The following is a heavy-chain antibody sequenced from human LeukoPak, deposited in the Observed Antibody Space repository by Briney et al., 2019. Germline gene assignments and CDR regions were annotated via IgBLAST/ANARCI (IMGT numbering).Heavy chain of an antibody. CDR3: ARADSGTGDAFDI. D-gene: IGHD1-26*01. V-gene: IGHV3-66*01. CDR2: IYSGGSR. Sequence: PGGSLRLSCAASGSTVSSNYMSWVRQAPGKGLEWVSVIYSGGSRYYADSVKGRFTISRDNSKNTLFLQMNSLRAEDTAVYYCARADSGTGDAFDIWGQGTLVTVS. CDR1: GSTVSSNY. J-gene: IGHJ3*02.